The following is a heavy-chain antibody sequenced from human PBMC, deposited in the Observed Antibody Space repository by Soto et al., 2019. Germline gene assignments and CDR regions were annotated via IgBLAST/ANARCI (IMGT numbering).Heavy chain of an antibody. CDR3: ARTLYGDNVDY. J-gene: IGHJ4*02. Sequence: ASVKVSCKASGYTFTSYAMHWVRQAPGQRLEWMGWINADNGNTEYSQKFQGRVTITRDTSISTAYMGLSSLRSEDTAVYYCARTLYGDNVDYWGQGTLVTVSS. D-gene: IGHD4-17*01. V-gene: IGHV1-3*01. CDR2: INADNGNT. CDR1: GYTFTSYA.